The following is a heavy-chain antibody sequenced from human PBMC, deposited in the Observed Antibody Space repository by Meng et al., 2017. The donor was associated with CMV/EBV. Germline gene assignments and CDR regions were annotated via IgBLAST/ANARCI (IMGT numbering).Heavy chain of an antibody. CDR3: ARMPRDGYNYIDY. Sequence: QVELGASGAEVKKPGSSWKVSCNASGGTFSSYAISWVRQAPGQGREWMGGIIPIFGTANYEQKFQGRVTITADESTSTAYMELSSLRSEDTAVYYCARMPRDGYNYIDYWGQGTLVTVSS. J-gene: IGHJ4*02. CDR2: IIPIFGTA. D-gene: IGHD5-24*01. CDR1: GGTFSSYA. V-gene: IGHV1-69*12.